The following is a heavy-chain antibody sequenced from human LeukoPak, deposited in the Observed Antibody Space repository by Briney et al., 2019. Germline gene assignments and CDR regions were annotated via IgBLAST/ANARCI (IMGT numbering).Heavy chain of an antibody. V-gene: IGHV4-39*01. J-gene: IGHJ4*02. CDR3: ARQSVRAIAIAARPGNYFDY. CDR1: GGSISSSSDY. D-gene: IGHD6-6*01. Sequence: SETLCLTCTVSGGSISSSSDYWGWIRQPPGKGLEWIGSIYYSGNTYYNPSLKSRVTISLDTSKNQFSLKLSSVTAADTAMYYCARQSVRAIAIAARPGNYFDYWGQGTLVTVSS. CDR2: IYYSGNT.